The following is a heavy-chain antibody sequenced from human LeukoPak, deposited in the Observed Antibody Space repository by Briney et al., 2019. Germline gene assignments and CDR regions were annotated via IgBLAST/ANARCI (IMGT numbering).Heavy chain of an antibody. Sequence: PSETLSLTCAVYGGPFSGYYWSWIRQPPGKGLEWIGEINHSGSTNYNPSLKSRVTISVDTSKNQFSLKLSSVTAADTAVYYCARVFFGFGESSIRAYYYYYMDVWGKGTTVTVSS. CDR2: INHSGST. V-gene: IGHV4-34*01. J-gene: IGHJ6*03. CDR3: ARVFFGFGESSIRAYYYYYMDV. D-gene: IGHD3-10*01. CDR1: GGPFSGYY.